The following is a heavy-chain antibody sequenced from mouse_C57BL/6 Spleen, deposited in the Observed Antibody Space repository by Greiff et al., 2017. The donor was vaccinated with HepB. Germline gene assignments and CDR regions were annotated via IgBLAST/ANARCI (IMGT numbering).Heavy chain of an antibody. CDR1: GFTFSSYG. V-gene: IGHV5-6*01. D-gene: IGHD1-1*01. CDR3: ARQDYGSSHWYFDV. J-gene: IGHJ1*03. Sequence: EVMLVESGGDLVKPGGSLKLSCAASGFTFSSYGMSWVRQTPDKRLEWVATISSGGRYTYYPDSVKGRFTISRDTAKNTLYLQRSRLKSEDTAMYYGARQDYGSSHWYFDVWGTGTTVTVSS. CDR2: ISSGGRYT.